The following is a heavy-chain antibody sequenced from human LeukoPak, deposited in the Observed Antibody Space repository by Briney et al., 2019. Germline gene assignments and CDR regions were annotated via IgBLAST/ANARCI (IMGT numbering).Heavy chain of an antibody. CDR1: GYSISSGHW. Sequence: SGTLSLTCAVSGYSISSGHWWSWVRQPPGKGLEWIGEIHHGGSTNYNPSLKSRVTISVDTSKNQFSLKLSSVTAADTAVYYCARPPDTVTNLDWYFDLWGRGTLVTVSS. CDR3: ARPPDTVTNLDWYFDL. J-gene: IGHJ2*01. V-gene: IGHV4-4*02. D-gene: IGHD4-11*01. CDR2: IHHGGST.